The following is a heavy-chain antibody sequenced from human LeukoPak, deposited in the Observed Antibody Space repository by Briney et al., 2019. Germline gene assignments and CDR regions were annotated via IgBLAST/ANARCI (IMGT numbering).Heavy chain of an antibody. CDR2: ICYDASNK. J-gene: IGHJ5*02. Sequence: PGGSLRLSCAASGFTFSNYGMHWVRQAPGKGLEWVAVICYDASNKYCSDSVKGRFTISRDNSKNTLYLQMNSLRAEDTAVYYCAREGYCSSTSCSFDPWGQGTLVTVSS. CDR1: GFTFSNYG. D-gene: IGHD2-2*01. CDR3: AREGYCSSTSCSFDP. V-gene: IGHV3-33*01.